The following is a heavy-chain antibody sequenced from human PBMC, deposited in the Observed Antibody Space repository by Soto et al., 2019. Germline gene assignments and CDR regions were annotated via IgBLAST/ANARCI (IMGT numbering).Heavy chain of an antibody. CDR1: GGSISSSSYY. CDR2: IYYSGSA. Sequence: SETLSLTCTVSGGSISSSSYYWGWIRQPPGKGLEWIGTIYYSGSAYYNSSLESRVTISVDTSKNQFSLKLNSVTAADTAVYYCARSYSTNPKPNWFDPWGQGTLVTVSS. V-gene: IGHV4-39*01. D-gene: IGHD6-13*01. J-gene: IGHJ5*02. CDR3: ARSYSTNPKPNWFDP.